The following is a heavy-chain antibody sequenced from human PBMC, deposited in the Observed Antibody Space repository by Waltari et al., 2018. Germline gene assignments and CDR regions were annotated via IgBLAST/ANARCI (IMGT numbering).Heavy chain of an antibody. CDR1: GFRFDDYA. CDR2: IGWNIGAI. D-gene: IGHD3-10*01. CDR3: VKGGWGFGAFYEQH. Sequence: EVQLVTSGGGLVQPGRSLRLACVGSGFRFDDYAMYWVRQRPGSVLEWLSGIGWNIGAIGYADSVRGRFSTYRDNARKSLYLQMGRLRPEDTALYYCVKGGWGFGAFYEQHWGQGIQVTVSS. V-gene: IGHV3-9*01. J-gene: IGHJ4*02.